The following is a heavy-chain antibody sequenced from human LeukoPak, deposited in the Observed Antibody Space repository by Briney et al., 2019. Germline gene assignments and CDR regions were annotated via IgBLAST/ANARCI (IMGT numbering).Heavy chain of an antibody. CDR1: GDSVSRSDSY. CDR3: ARRRYYDGSGYLE. CDR2: IYYSGRT. V-gene: IGHV4-39*01. J-gene: IGHJ1*01. D-gene: IGHD3-22*01. Sequence: PSEALSLTCSVSGDSVSRSDSYWDWIRQPPGKGLEWIGTIYYSGRTYYSPSLKSRVTMSVDPSNNQFSLNLRSVTAADTALYYCARRRYYDGSGYLEWGQGTLLSVSS.